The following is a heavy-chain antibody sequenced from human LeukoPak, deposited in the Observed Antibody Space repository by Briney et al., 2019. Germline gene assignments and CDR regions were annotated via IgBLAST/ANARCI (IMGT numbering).Heavy chain of an antibody. CDR3: GRGDWFDP. J-gene: IGHJ5*02. CDR2: ISSSGSYI. Sequence: GGSLRLSCAASGFTFSDSTMNWVRQAPGKGLEWVSSISSSGSYIFYADSVKGRFTISRDNAKNSLYLQMDSLRVEDTAVYYCGRGDWFDPWGQGTLVTVSS. CDR1: GFTFSDST. V-gene: IGHV3-21*01.